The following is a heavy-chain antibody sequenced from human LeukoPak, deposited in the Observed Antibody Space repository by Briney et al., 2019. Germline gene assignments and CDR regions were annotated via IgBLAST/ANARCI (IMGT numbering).Heavy chain of an antibody. CDR1: GGTFSSYG. V-gene: IGHV1-69*13. J-gene: IGHJ5*02. D-gene: IGHD3-9*01. CDR3: ARGAILRYFDWLLGANWFDP. Sequence: ASVKVSCKASGGTFSSYGISWVRQAPGQGLEWMGGIIPIFGTANYAQKFRGRVTIIADESTSTAYMELNRLRSDDTAVYYCARGAILRYFDWLLGANWFDPWGQGTLVTVSP. CDR2: IIPIFGTA.